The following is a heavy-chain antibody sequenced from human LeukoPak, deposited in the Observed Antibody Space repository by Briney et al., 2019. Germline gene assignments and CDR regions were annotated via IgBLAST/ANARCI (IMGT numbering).Heavy chain of an antibody. CDR3: AREDSSGWYGYLYYYYYYGMDV. CDR1: GYTFTGYY. Sequence: GASVKVSCKASGYTFTGYYMHWVRQAPGQGLEWMGRINPNCGGTSYAQKFQGRVTMTRDTSISTAYMELSRLRSDDTAVYYCAREDSSGWYGYLYYYYYYGMDVWGQGTTVTVSS. V-gene: IGHV1-2*06. D-gene: IGHD6-19*01. CDR2: INPNCGGT. J-gene: IGHJ6*02.